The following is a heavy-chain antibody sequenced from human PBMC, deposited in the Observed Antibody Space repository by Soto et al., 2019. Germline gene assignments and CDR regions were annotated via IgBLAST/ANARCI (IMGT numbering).Heavy chain of an antibody. CDR2: INPNVGGT. J-gene: IGHJ5*02. D-gene: IGHD3-16*01. CDR3: ARGGREVPRIPYDT. CDR1: GYTFTDYY. Sequence: QVHLVQSGAEVKKPGASVYVPCKASGYTFTDYYVHWVRQAPGQGLEWMGWINPNVGGTNYARKFQGRLTMTRDTSISTVYMQLTRLGPDDTARYYCARGGREVPRIPYDTWGQGTLVTVSS. V-gene: IGHV1-2*02.